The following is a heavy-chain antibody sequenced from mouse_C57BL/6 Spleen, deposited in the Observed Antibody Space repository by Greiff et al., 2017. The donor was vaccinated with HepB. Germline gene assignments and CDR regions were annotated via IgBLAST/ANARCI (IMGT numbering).Heavy chain of an antibody. CDR2: INPNNGGT. D-gene: IGHD2-1*01. J-gene: IGHJ4*01. CDR3: ARSIYYGNFGDY. V-gene: IGHV1-26*01. CDR1: GYTFTDYY. Sequence: EVQLQQSGPELVKPGASVKISCKASGYTFTDYYMNWVKQSHGKSLEWIGDINPNNGGTSYNQKFKGKATLTVDKSSSTAYMELRSLTSEDSAVYYCARSIYYGNFGDYWGQGTSVTVSS.